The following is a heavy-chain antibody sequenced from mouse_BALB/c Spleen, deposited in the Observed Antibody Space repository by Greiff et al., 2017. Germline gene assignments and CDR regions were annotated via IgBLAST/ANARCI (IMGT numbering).Heavy chain of an antibody. CDR2: INPSNGRT. V-gene: IGHV1S81*02. CDR3: ARRLGRSAMDY. Sequence: QVQLQQPGAELVKPGASVKLSCKASGYTFTSYWMHWVKQRPGQGLEWIGEINPSNGRTNYNEKFKSKATLTVDKSSSTAYMQLSSLTSEDSAVYYCARRLGRSAMDYWGQGTSVTVSS. J-gene: IGHJ4*01. CDR1: GYTFTSYW. D-gene: IGHD4-1*01.